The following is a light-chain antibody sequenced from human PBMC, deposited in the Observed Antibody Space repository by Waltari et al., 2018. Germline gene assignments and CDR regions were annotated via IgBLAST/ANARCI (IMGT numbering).Light chain of an antibody. CDR2: RAS. CDR1: QSIYSW. V-gene: IGKV1-5*03. CDR3: QQYNSYSPVT. J-gene: IGKJ4*01. Sequence: DIQLPQSPSTLSASVGARVTITFRASQSIYSWLAWYQQKPEKAPKLLIYRASSLESGVPSRFSGSGSGTEFTLTISSLQPDDLATYYCQQYNSYSPVTFGGGTKVEIK.